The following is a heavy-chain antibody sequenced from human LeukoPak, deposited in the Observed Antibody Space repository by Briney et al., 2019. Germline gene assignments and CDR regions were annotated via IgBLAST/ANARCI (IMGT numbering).Heavy chain of an antibody. D-gene: IGHD5-18*01. Sequence: PGGSLRLSCAASGFTVSSNYMSWVRQAPGKGLEWVSVIYSGGSTYYADSVKGRFTISRDNSKNTLYLQMNSLRAEDTAVYYCARVPRGYSYGQFDYWGQGTLVTVSS. CDR3: ARVPRGYSYGQFDY. V-gene: IGHV3-66*01. CDR1: GFTVSSNY. J-gene: IGHJ4*02. CDR2: IYSGGST.